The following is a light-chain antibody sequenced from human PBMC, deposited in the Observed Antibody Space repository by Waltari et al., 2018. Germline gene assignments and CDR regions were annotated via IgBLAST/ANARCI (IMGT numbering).Light chain of an antibody. Sequence: QSALTQPASVSGSPGQSITIPSPGIGRAIDDSAVVSWHQPHPGEAPRVIIYDVTNRPSVISDRLSASNSANTASLTIAGLQPEDEGEYYCTSQTLDGVVLFGGGTQVTVL. V-gene: IGLV2-14*03. CDR1: GRAIDDSAV. J-gene: IGLJ3*02. CDR3: TSQTLDGVVL. CDR2: DVT.